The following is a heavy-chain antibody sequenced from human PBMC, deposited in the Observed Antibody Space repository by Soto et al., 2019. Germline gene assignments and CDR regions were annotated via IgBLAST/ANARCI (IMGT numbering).Heavy chain of an antibody. V-gene: IGHV1-46*01. Sequence: AASVKVSCKASGYTFTSYYMHWVRQAPGQGLGWMGIINPSGGSTSYAQKFQGRVTMTRDTSTSTVYMELSSLRSEDTAVYYCARAGSSGWYGGGAYYFDYWGQGTLVTV. CDR2: INPSGGST. CDR3: ARAGSSGWYGGGAYYFDY. J-gene: IGHJ4*02. CDR1: GYTFTSYY. D-gene: IGHD6-19*01.